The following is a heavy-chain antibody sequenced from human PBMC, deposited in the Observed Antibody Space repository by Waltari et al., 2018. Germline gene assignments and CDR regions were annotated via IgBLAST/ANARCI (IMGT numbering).Heavy chain of an antibody. V-gene: IGHV3-30*02. D-gene: IGHD2-2*01. CDR2: IRNDGNTK. CDR1: GFTFRSYG. J-gene: IGHJ4*02. CDR3: AKVGSNSWGIFDN. Sequence: QVQLVESGGGVVQPGGSLRLSCAASGFTFRSYGMHWVRQAPGKGLEGVAFIRNDGNTKYYADSVKGRFTISRDNSKNTLFLLMDSLRPEDTAFYYCAKVGSNSWGIFDNWGRGTLVTVSS.